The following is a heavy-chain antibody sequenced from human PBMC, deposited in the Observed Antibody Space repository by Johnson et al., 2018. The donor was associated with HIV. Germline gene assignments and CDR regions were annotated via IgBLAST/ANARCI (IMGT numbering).Heavy chain of an antibody. Sequence: QVQLVESGGGVVQPGRSLRLSCAASGFPFSTYAMHWVRQSPGKGLDWVAVISYDGRNKYNADSVKGRFSISRDNSKNTLYLQMNSLRVEDTAVYYCAKDTGAYYDTFLAFDIWGQGTMVTVSS. J-gene: IGHJ3*02. V-gene: IGHV3-30*14. CDR2: ISYDGRNK. D-gene: IGHD3-22*01. CDR3: AKDTGAYYDTFLAFDI. CDR1: GFPFSTYA.